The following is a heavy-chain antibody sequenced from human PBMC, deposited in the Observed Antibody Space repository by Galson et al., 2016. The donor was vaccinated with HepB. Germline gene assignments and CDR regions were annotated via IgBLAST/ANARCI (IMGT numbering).Heavy chain of an antibody. CDR1: GFTFSSYG. CDR3: AKSVGIQLWLDHAFDI. CDR2: ISYDGSSK. Sequence: SLRLSCAASGFTFSSYGMHWVRQVPGKGLEWVAVISYDGSSKYYADSVKGRFTISRDNSKNTLYVQTNSLRAEDTAVYYCAKSVGIQLWLDHAFDIWGQGTMVTVSS. V-gene: IGHV3-30*18. J-gene: IGHJ3*02. D-gene: IGHD5-18*01.